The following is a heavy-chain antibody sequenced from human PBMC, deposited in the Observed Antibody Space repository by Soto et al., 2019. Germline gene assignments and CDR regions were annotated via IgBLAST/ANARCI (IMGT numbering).Heavy chain of an antibody. CDR3: ARDKMSGVEYYSYYYGMDV. CDR2: IYPGDSDT. Sequence: GESLKISCKGSGYSFTSYWIGWVRQMPGKGLEWMGIIYPGDSDTRYSPSFQGQVTISADKSISTAYLQWSSLKASDTAMYYCARDKMSGVEYYSYYYGMDVWGQGTTVTVSS. D-gene: IGHD3-3*01. CDR1: GYSFTSYW. J-gene: IGHJ6*02. V-gene: IGHV5-51*01.